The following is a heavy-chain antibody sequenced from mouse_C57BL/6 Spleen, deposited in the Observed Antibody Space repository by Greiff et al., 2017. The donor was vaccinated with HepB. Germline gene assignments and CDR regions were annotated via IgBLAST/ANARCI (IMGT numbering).Heavy chain of an antibody. CDR2: IYPGSGST. V-gene: IGHV1-55*01. J-gene: IGHJ4*01. CDR1: GYTFTSYW. CDR3: ARSSFYDGYSYAMDY. Sequence: VQLQQPGAELVKPGASVKMSCKASGYTFTSYWITWVKQRPGQGLEWIGDIYPGSGSTNYNEKFKSKATLTVDTSSSTAYMQLSSLTSEDSAVYYCARSSFYDGYSYAMDYWGQGTSVTVSS. D-gene: IGHD2-3*01.